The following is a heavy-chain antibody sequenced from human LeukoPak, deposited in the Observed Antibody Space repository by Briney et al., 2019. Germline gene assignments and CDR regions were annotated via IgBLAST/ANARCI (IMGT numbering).Heavy chain of an antibody. J-gene: IGHJ6*02. D-gene: IGHD3-3*01. CDR1: GGSFSGYY. V-gene: IGHV4-34*01. CDR3: ARHVSDDFWSGYYTGSYYYGMDV. CDR2: INLSGST. Sequence: NASETLSLTCAVYGGSFSGYYWSWIRQPPGKGLEWIGEINLSGSTNYNPSLKSRVTISVDTSKNQFSLKLSSVTAADTAVYYCARHVSDDFWSGYYTGSYYYGMDVWGQGTTVTVSS.